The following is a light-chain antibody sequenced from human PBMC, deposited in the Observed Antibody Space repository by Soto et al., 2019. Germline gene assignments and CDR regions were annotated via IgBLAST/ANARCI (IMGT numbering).Light chain of an antibody. Sequence: EIVMTQSPATLSVSPGERATLSCRASQSVSSNLAWYQQKPGQAPRLLIYGASTRATGIPARFSGSGSGTEFTLTISSLQSEDVAVYYCQQYSYWPLTFGGGTKVESK. CDR2: GAS. V-gene: IGKV3-15*01. CDR3: QQYSYWPLT. CDR1: QSVSSN. J-gene: IGKJ4*01.